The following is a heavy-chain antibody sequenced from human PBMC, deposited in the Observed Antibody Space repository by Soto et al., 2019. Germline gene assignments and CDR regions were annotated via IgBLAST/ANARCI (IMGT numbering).Heavy chain of an antibody. J-gene: IGHJ4*02. CDR2: VYYSGST. CDR1: GGSVSSGSYY. V-gene: IGHV4-61*01. CDR3: ARLTYYDFWSDHDY. Sequence: SETLSLTCSVSGGSVSSGSYYWNWIRQPPGKALEWIGYVYYSGSTNYNLSLKSQVTISVDRSKNQFSLMLSSVTAADTAVYYCARLTYYDFWSDHDYWGQGTPVTVSS. D-gene: IGHD3-3*01.